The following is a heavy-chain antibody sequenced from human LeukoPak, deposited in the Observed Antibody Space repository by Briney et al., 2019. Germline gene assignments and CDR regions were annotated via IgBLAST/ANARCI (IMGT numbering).Heavy chain of an antibody. J-gene: IGHJ6*02. Sequence: GGSLRLSCAASGFTFSNSWMRWVRQATGKGREWVGRIKSRSDGGTTDYAAPVKGRFTISRDDSKNTLYLQMNSLKTEDTAVYYCTTGISRTLLWFGESMDVWGQGTTVTVSS. CDR2: IKSRSDGGTT. V-gene: IGHV3-15*01. CDR3: TTGISRTLLWFGESMDV. CDR1: GFTFSNSW. D-gene: IGHD3-10*01.